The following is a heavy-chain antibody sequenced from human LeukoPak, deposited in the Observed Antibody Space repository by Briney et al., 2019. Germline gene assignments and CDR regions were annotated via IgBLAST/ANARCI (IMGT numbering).Heavy chain of an antibody. CDR3: ARSRDDTINYDY. D-gene: IGHD3-10*01. V-gene: IGHV3-7*01. Sequence: GGSLRLSCTGYGFRFSTYWVSWVRQAPGKGLEWVASINQDGSQKEYVDSVKGRFTISRDNAKNSLFLQMNSLRAEDTAVYYCARSRDDTINYDYWGQGTLVTVSS. CDR1: GFRFSTYW. CDR2: INQDGSQK. J-gene: IGHJ4*02.